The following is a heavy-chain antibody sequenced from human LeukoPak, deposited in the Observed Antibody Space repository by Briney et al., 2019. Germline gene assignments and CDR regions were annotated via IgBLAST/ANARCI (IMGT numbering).Heavy chain of an antibody. J-gene: IGHJ6*02. V-gene: IGHV4-34*01. CDR2: INHSGST. CDR3: ARGLITIFGASLYGTDV. CDR1: GGSFSGYY. D-gene: IGHD3-3*01. Sequence: SETLSLTCAVYGGSFSGYYWSWIRQPPGKGLEWIGEINHSGSTNYNPSLKSRVTISVDTSKNQFSLKLSSVTAADTAVYYCARGLITIFGASLYGTDVWGQGTTVTVSS.